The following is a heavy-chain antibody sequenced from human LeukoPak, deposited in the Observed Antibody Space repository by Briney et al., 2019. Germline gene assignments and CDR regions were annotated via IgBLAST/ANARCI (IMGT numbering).Heavy chain of an antibody. V-gene: IGHV3-23*01. CDR2: IRGSGGST. J-gene: IGHJ5*02. CDR1: GFTFSSYA. Sequence: GGSLRLSCAASGFTFSSYAMSWVRQAPGKGLEWVSAIRGSGGSTYYADSVKGRFTISRDNSKNTLYLQMNSLRAEDTAVYYCAKDWYPGTTVTTTHWFDPWGQGTLVTVSS. CDR3: AKDWYPGTTVTTTHWFDP. D-gene: IGHD4-17*01.